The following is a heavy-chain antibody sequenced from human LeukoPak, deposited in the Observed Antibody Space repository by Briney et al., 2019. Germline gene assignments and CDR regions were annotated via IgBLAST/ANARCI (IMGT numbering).Heavy chain of an antibody. J-gene: IGHJ3*02. D-gene: IGHD3-3*01. CDR1: GFTFTMFS. V-gene: IGHV3-48*01. CDR2: IRGRSDTT. CDR3: ARTYDFGVGPPGDAFDN. Sequence: GGSLRLSCAASGFTFTMFSMNWLRQAPGKGLEWIAFIRGRSDTTYYADSVQGRFTISRDNAEDSVYLQMNSLRVEDTAVYYCARTYDFGVGPPGDAFDNWGQGTMVTVSS.